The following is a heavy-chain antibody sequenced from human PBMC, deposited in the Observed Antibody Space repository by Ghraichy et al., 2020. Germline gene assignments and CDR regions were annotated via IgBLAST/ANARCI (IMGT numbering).Heavy chain of an antibody. CDR2: VYDGGNT. CDR1: GGSINISGYY. V-gene: IGHV4-61*03. D-gene: IGHD2-2*01. J-gene: IGHJ5*02. CDR3: AGGYSSTLMNWFDP. Sequence: SETLSLTCTVSGGSINISGYYWSWIRQPTGEGLECIGYVYDGGNTKYNPSLKGRVTISVDTSKNHFSLNLTSVTAADTARYYCAGGYSSTLMNWFDPWGQGTLVTVSS.